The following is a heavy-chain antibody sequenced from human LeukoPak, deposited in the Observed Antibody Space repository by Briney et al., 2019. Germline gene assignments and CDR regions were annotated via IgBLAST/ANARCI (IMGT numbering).Heavy chain of an antibody. J-gene: IGHJ4*02. V-gene: IGHV3-30*04. CDR1: GFTFSSYA. CDR3: ARGRKRRQLWSEFDY. CDR2: ISYDESNK. Sequence: GGSLRLSCSASGFTFSSYAMHWVRQAPGKGLEWVSFISYDESNKFFADSVKGRFTISRDNAKNFLYLQMNSLRAEDTAVYYCARGRKRRQLWSEFDYWGQGTLVTVSS. D-gene: IGHD5-18*01.